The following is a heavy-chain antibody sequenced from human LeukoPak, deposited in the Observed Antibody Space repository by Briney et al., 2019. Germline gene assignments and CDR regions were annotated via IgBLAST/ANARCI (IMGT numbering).Heavy chain of an antibody. CDR2: INTNTGNP. CDR3: ARAYQRFGGLSLPDY. D-gene: IGHD3-16*01. Sequence: GASVKVSCKASGYTFTSYTMNWVRQAPGQGLEWMGWINTNTGNPTYAQGFTGRFVFSLDTSVSTAYLQISSLKAEDTAVYYYARAYQRFGGLSLPDYWGQGTLVTVSS. J-gene: IGHJ4*02. V-gene: IGHV7-4-1*02. CDR1: GYTFTSYT.